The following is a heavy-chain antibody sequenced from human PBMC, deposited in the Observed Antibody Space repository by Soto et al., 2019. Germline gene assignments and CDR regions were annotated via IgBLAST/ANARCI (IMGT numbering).Heavy chain of an antibody. Sequence: EVQLLESGGGLVQPRGSLRLSCETSGFTFTSYAMSWVRQAPGGGLEWISGISGTGGSTYYADSVKGRFTISRDNSRNTVYLQLNSVRADDTAVYYCARDLYANGCYYFDSWGQGTLVPVSS. CDR2: ISGTGGST. J-gene: IGHJ4*02. V-gene: IGHV3-23*01. D-gene: IGHD2-2*01. CDR1: GFTFTSYA. CDR3: ARDLYANGCYYFDS.